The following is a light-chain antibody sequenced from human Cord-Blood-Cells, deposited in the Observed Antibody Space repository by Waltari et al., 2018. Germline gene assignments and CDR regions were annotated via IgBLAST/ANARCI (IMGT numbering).Light chain of an antibody. CDR2: ECS. CDR1: SSDVGSYTL. Sequence: QSALTQPASVSGSPGQSITISCTGTSSDVGSYTLVSWYQQNPGTAPQPMIYECSKRPAGFSKRCSGAKSGNTAPLTISGRQAEDEAYYYCCSYAGSSTWVFGGWTKLTFL. CDR3: CSYAGSSTWV. J-gene: IGLJ3*02. V-gene: IGLV2-23*01.